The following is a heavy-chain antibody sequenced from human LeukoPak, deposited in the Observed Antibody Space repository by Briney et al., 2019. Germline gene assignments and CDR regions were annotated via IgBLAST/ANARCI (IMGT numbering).Heavy chain of an antibody. CDR3: GRGSVGFGELNY. D-gene: IGHD3-10*01. CDR2: ISYDGSNK. J-gene: IGHJ4*02. V-gene: IGHV3-30-3*01. Sequence: GRSLRLSCAASGFTFSSYAMHWVRQAPGKGLEWVAVISYDGSNKFYADSVKGRFTLSRDNSKNTLYLQMNSLRIEVTAVYYCGRGSVGFGELNYWGQGTLVTVSS. CDR1: GFTFSSYA.